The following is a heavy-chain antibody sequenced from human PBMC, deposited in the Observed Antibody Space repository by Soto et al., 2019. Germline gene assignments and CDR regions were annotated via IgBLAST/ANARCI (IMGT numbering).Heavy chain of an antibody. CDR3: AKDLLRYCSSTSCYTLWPY. CDR2: ISYDGSNK. D-gene: IGHD2-2*02. CDR1: GFTFSSYG. Sequence: LSLSCAASGFTFSSYGMHWVRQAPGKGLEWVAVISYDGSNKYYADSVKGRFTIPRDNSKNTLYLQMNSLRAEDTAVYYCAKDLLRYCSSTSCYTLWPYWGQGTLVTVSS. J-gene: IGHJ4*02. V-gene: IGHV3-30*18.